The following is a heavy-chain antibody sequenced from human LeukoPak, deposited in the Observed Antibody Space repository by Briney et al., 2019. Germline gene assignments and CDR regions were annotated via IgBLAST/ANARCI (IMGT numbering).Heavy chain of an antibody. D-gene: IGHD4-11*01. CDR3: AKASDYNYYYYYMDV. CDR1: GFTVSSNY. Sequence: GGSLRLSCAASGFTVSSNYMNWVRQAPGKGLEWVSVIYSAGNTYYADSVKGRFTISRDNSKNTLYLQMNSLRAEDTAVYYCAKASDYNYYYYYMDVWGKGTTVTVSS. CDR2: IYSAGNT. V-gene: IGHV3-53*01. J-gene: IGHJ6*03.